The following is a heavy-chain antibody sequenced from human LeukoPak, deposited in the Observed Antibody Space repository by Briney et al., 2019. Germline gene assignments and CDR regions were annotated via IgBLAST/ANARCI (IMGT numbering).Heavy chain of an antibody. J-gene: IGHJ3*02. CDR3: ARDHTVVNPDAFDI. CDR2: ISYDGSNK. CDR1: GFTFSSYA. Sequence: GRSLRLSCAASGFTFSSYAMHWVRQAPGKGLEWVAVISYDGSNKYYADSVKGRFTISRDNSKNTLYLQMNSLRAEDTAVYYCARDHTVVNPDAFDIWGQGTMVTVSS. V-gene: IGHV3-30-3*01. D-gene: IGHD4-23*01.